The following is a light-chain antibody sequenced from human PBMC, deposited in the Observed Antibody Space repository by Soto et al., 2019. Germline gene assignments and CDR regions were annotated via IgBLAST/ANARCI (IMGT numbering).Light chain of an antibody. CDR3: PPSNLWLCT. V-gene: IGKV3-15*01. CDR2: AAS. CDR1: QSVSSK. Sequence: EIVMTQSPATLSVSPGEGATISCRASQSVSSKLAWYQQKPGQAPRLLIYAASTRATGIPARFSGSGSGTEFTLIISCLQSEDSSVYYSPPSNLWLCTVGQRTK. J-gene: IGKJ1*01.